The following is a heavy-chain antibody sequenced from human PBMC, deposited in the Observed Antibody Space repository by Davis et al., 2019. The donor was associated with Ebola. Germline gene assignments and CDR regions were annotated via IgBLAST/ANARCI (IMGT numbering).Heavy chain of an antibody. CDR3: ARSGLSFGVVKYHYGMDA. V-gene: IGHV3-21*04. CDR1: GFTFSSYG. D-gene: IGHD3-3*01. CDR2: ISSSSSYI. Sequence: GESLKISCAASGFTFSSYGMHWVRQAPGKGLEWVSSISSSSSYIYYADSVKGRFTISRDNSKKTMYLQMNSLRGEDTAVYYCARSGLSFGVVKYHYGMDAWGKGTTVTVSS. J-gene: IGHJ6*04.